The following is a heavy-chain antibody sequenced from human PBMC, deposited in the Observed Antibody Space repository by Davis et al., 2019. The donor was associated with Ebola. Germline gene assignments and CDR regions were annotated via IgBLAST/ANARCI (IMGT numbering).Heavy chain of an antibody. Sequence: AASVKVSCNASGYTLTDLSMHWVRQAPGKGLEWMGGFDPEDGETIYAQKFQGRVTMTEDTSTDTAYMELSSMRSEDTAVYYCATDRGGELLTWGQGTLVTVSS. V-gene: IGHV1-24*01. J-gene: IGHJ5*02. CDR2: FDPEDGET. D-gene: IGHD1-26*01. CDR1: GYTLTDLS. CDR3: ATDRGGELLT.